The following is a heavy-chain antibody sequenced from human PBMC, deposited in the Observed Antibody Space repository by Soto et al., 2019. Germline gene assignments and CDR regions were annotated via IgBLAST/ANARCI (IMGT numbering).Heavy chain of an antibody. J-gene: IGHJ4*02. CDR2: ISAYNGNT. CDR3: AAGYSYGYEIY. V-gene: IGHV1-18*01. CDR1: GYTFTSYG. D-gene: IGHD5-18*01. Sequence: ASVMVSSTASGYTFTSYGISWVRQAPGQGLEWMGWISAYNGNTNYAQKLQGRVTMTTDTSTSTAYMELRSLRSDDTAVYYCAAGYSYGYEIYWGQGTLVTVSS.